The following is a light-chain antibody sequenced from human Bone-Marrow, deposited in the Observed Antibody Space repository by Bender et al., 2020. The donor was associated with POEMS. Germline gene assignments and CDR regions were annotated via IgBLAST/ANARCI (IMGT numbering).Light chain of an antibody. Sequence: QSALAQPASVSGSPGQSITISCTGLSTDIASYNLVSWFQHHPGQAPKLLIYEGSKRPSGVSNRIYASKSGDTASLTISGLQAEDEADYYCCSAVGTKSHPVMFGGGTTLTVL. V-gene: IGLV2-23*01. CDR3: CSAVGTKSHPVM. J-gene: IGLJ3*02. CDR1: STDIASYNL. CDR2: EGS.